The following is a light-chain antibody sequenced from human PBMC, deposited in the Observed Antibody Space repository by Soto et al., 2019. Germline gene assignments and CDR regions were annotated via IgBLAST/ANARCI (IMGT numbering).Light chain of an antibody. V-gene: IGKV3-20*01. J-gene: IGKJ1*01. CDR3: QQYGSSPT. CDR2: GAS. Sequence: EIVLTQSPGTLSLSPGERVTLSCRASQSVSSSYLAWYLQKPGQAPRLLIYGASSRATGIPDRFSGSGSGTDFTLTISRLEPEDFAVYYCQQYGSSPTFGQGTKVEIK. CDR1: QSVSSSY.